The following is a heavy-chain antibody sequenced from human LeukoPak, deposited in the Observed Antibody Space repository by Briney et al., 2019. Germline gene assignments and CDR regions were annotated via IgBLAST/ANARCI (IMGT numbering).Heavy chain of an antibody. V-gene: IGHV3-7*01. CDR1: RFTFSSYW. D-gene: IGHD6-13*01. Sequence: PGGSLRLSCATSRFTFSSYWMSLVRQAPGMGLEWVANINPDGSEQDYLDSVRGRFTISRDNAKNSLYLLMNSLRAEDTAVYYCARVLAPVSSSSFGYWGQGTLVTVSS. J-gene: IGHJ4*02. CDR2: INPDGSEQ. CDR3: ARVLAPVSSSSFGY.